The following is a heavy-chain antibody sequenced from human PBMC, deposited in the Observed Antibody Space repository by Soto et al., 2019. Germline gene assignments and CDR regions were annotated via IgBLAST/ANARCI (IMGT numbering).Heavy chain of an antibody. CDR3: ARDRADYWSGSSTHPYYFDY. D-gene: IGHD3-3*01. CDR2: IYYTGST. CDR1: GDSVSNGDHY. V-gene: IGHV4-30-4*01. J-gene: IGHJ4*02. Sequence: PSETLSLTCAVSGDSVSNGDHYWSWIRQPPGKGLEWIGHIYYTGSTFYNPSLDRRVIMSVDTSKNQISLKLTSVTAADTAVYFCARDRADYWSGSSTHPYYFDYWGQGAQVTVSS.